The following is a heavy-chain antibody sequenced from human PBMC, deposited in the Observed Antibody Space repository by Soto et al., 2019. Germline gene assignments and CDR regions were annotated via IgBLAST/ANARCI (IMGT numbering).Heavy chain of an antibody. V-gene: IGHV4-61*01. D-gene: IGHD3-3*01. CDR3: ARWSGYYTGYYGMDV. J-gene: IGHJ6*02. CDR2: IYYSGST. CDR1: GGSVSSGSYY. Sequence: SETLSLTCTVSGGSVSSGSYYWSWIRQPPGKGLEWIGYIYYSGSTNYNPSLKSRVTISADTSKNQFSLKLSSVTAADTAVYYCARWSGYYTGYYGMDVWGQGTTVTVSS.